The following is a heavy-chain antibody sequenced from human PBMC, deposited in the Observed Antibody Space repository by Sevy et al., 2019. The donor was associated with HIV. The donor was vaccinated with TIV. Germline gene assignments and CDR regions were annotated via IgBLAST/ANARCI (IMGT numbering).Heavy chain of an antibody. CDR3: ARELLPGSYYYYMHV. J-gene: IGHJ6*03. V-gene: IGHV3-30-3*01. Sequence: GGSLRLSCAASGFTFSDYAFHWVRQAPGKGLEWLAVISFDGNKQYFADSVQGRFTISRDSLKNTVSLHMNSLRVEDTAGYFCARELLPGSYYYYMHVWGKRTTVTVSS. CDR2: ISFDGNKQ. CDR1: GFTFSDYA. D-gene: IGHD2-15*01.